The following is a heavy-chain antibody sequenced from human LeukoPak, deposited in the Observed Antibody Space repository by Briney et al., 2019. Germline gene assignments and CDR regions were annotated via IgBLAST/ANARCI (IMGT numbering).Heavy chain of an antibody. Sequence: NSSETLSLTCTVSGGSISSSSYYWGWIRQPPGKGLEWLGSIYYSGSTYYNPSLKSRVTISVDTSKNQFSLKLSSVTAADTAVYYCARGHAFDYDFWSGYYYFDYWGQGTLVTVSS. J-gene: IGHJ4*02. CDR1: GGSISSSSYY. D-gene: IGHD3-3*01. CDR3: ARGHAFDYDFWSGYYYFDY. CDR2: IYYSGST. V-gene: IGHV4-39*01.